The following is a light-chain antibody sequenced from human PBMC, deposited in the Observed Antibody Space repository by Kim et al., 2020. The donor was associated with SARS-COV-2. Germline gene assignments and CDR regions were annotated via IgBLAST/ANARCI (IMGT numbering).Light chain of an antibody. Sequence: SVSPGRTASLTCSGDKLGDKYACWYQQKPGQSPVLVIYQDSKRPSGIPERFSGSNSGNTATLTISGTQAMDEADYYCQAWDSSTYVFGTGTKVTVL. J-gene: IGLJ1*01. V-gene: IGLV3-1*01. CDR1: KLGDKY. CDR2: QDS. CDR3: QAWDSSTYV.